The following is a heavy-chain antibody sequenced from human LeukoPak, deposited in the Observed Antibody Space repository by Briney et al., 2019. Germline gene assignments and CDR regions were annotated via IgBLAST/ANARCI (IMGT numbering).Heavy chain of an antibody. CDR1: GFTFSSYG. CDR2: IRYDGSNK. V-gene: IGHV3-30*02. CDR3: AKDQSTVTPWYFDY. J-gene: IGHJ4*02. D-gene: IGHD4-17*01. Sequence: PGGSLRLSCAASGFTFSSYGMHWVRQAPGKGLEWVAFIRYDGSNKYYADSVKGRFTISRDNSKNTLYLQMNSLRAEDTAVYYCAKDQSTVTPWYFDYWGQGTLVTVSS.